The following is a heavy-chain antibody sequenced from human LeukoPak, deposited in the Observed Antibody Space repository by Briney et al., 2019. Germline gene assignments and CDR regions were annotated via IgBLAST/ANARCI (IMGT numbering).Heavy chain of an antibody. J-gene: IGHJ5*02. CDR1: GFAFSHYA. CDR2: TSYDGNKK. CDR3: ARDGTVTAGPFDP. D-gene: IGHD4-17*01. Sequence: GGSLRLSCAASGFAFSHYAMYWVRQAPGKGLEWVAVTSYDGNKKFYADSVKGRFTISRDDSKNTLYLQMNSLTAEDTAVYYCARDGTVTAGPFDPWGGGTLVTVSS. V-gene: IGHV3-30-3*01.